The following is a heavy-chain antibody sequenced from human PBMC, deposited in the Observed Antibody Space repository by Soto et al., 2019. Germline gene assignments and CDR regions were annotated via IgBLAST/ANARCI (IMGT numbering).Heavy chain of an antibody. V-gene: IGHV3-23*01. CDR3: AKDDSSGYYFDAFDI. J-gene: IGHJ3*02. Sequence: VGSLRLSCAASGFTFSSYAMSWVRQAPGKGLEWVSAISGSGGSTYYADSVKGRFTISRDNSKNTLYLQMNSLRAEDTAVYYCAKDDSSGYYFDAFDIWGQGTMLTVSS. D-gene: IGHD3-22*01. CDR1: GFTFSSYA. CDR2: ISGSGGST.